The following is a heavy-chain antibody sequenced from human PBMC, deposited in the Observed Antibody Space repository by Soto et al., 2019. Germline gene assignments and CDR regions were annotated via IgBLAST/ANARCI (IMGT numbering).Heavy chain of an antibody. D-gene: IGHD4-17*01. CDR1: GGSISSSSYY. Sequence: PSETLSLTCTVSGGSISSSSYYWGWIRQPPGKGLEWIGSIYYSGSTYYNPSLKSRVTISVDTSKNQFSLKLSSVTAADTAVYYCARHDYGDYDPFGDYWGQGTLVTVSS. CDR3: ARHDYGDYDPFGDY. J-gene: IGHJ4*02. CDR2: IYYSGST. V-gene: IGHV4-39*01.